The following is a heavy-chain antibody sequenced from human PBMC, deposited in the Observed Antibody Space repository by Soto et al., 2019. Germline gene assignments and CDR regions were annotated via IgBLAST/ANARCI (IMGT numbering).Heavy chain of an antibody. J-gene: IGHJ4*02. CDR2: INHSGST. CDR3: ARVRTGGTIFGVVIPFAY. D-gene: IGHD3-3*01. V-gene: IGHV4-34*01. CDR1: GGSFSGYY. Sequence: QVQLQQWGAGLLKPSETLSLTCAVYGGSFSGYYWSWIRQPPGKGLGWIGEINHSGSTNYNPSLKSRVTISVDTSKNQFSLKLSSVTAADTAVYYCARVRTGGTIFGVVIPFAYWGQGTLVTVSS.